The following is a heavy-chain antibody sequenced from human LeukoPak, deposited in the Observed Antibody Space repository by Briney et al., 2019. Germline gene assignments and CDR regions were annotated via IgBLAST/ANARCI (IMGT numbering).Heavy chain of an antibody. D-gene: IGHD1-7*01. CDR3: VKAQHQRRQELYFHH. CDR1: GFTFSSSA. V-gene: IGHV3-64D*09. Sequence: GGSLRLSCSASGFTFSSSAMHWVRQAPGKGLQYVSAIIGVGGITFYADSVKGRFTLSRDNSKNTLYLQMSSLRPEDTAVYYCVKAQHQRRQELYFHHWGQGTL. CDR2: IIGVGGIT. J-gene: IGHJ1*01.